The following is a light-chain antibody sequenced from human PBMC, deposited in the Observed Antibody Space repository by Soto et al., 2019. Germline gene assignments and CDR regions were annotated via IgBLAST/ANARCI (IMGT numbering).Light chain of an antibody. CDR2: RNN. J-gene: IGLJ1*01. V-gene: IGLV1-44*01. CDR3: ASWDDGLTGYV. CDR1: NSNIGRNT. Sequence: QSVLTQPPSASGTPGQRVTISCSGSNSNIGRNTVNWYQQLPGTAPKLLIYRNNQRPSGVPDRFSGSKSGTSASLAISGLQSDYESDYYCASWDDGLTGYVFGTGTKVPVL.